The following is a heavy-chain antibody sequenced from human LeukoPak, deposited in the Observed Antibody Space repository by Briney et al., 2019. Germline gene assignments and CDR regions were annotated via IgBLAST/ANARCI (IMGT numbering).Heavy chain of an antibody. D-gene: IGHD1-14*01. CDR1: GFTVITND. CDR2: LCYGNT. Sequence: GVSLRLSCAASGFTVITNDMTWVRQAPGKGLEWVSDLCYGNTKYADTVQGRFTIPSDNSKNTLYLEMNSLSPDDTAVYYCARGVEPLAANTLAYWGQGTLVTVSS. V-gene: IGHV3-53*01. CDR3: ARGVEPLAANTLAY. J-gene: IGHJ4*02.